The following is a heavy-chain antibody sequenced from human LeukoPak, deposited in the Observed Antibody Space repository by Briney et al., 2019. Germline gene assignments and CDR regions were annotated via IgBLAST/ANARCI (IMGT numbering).Heavy chain of an antibody. CDR2: ISYDGSNK. J-gene: IGHJ6*02. CDR3: ATGELAPPDYYGMDV. Sequence: GGSLRLSCAASGFTFSSYGMHWVRQAPGKGLEWVVVISYDGSNKYYADSVKGRFTISRDNSKNTLYLQMNSLRAEDTAVYYCATGELAPPDYYGMDVWGQGTTVTVSS. V-gene: IGHV3-30*03. D-gene: IGHD3-10*01. CDR1: GFTFSSYG.